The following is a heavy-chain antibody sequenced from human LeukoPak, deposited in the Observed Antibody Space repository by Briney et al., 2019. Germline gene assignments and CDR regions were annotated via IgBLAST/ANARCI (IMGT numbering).Heavy chain of an antibody. J-gene: IGHJ5*02. CDR2: INHSGST. V-gene: IGHV4-34*01. D-gene: IGHD4-17*01. CDR1: GGSFSGYY. Sequence: PSETLSLTCAVYGGSFSGYYWSWLRQPPGKGLEWIGEINHSGSTNYNPSLKSRVTISVDTSKNQFSLKLSSVTVADTAVYYCARGLRSNGDYGPNWFDPWGQGTLVTVSS. CDR3: ARGLRSNGDYGPNWFDP.